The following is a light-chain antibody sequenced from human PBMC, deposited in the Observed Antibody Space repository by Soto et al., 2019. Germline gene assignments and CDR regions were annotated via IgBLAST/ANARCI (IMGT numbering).Light chain of an antibody. V-gene: IGKV3-20*01. CDR2: GAS. J-gene: IGKJ1*01. CDR1: QSVSSSY. CDR3: HQYGSSTET. Sequence: DIVLTQSPATLYLSPGERATLSCRASQSVSSSYLAWYQQKPGQAPRLLIYGASSRATGIPDRFSGSGSGTDFTLTISRLEPEDFAVYYCHQYGSSTETFGQGTKVDSK.